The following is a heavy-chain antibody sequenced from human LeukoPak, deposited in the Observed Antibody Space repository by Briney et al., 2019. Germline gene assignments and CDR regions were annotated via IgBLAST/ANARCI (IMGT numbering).Heavy chain of an antibody. V-gene: IGHV3-9*01. CDR2: ISWNSGSI. J-gene: IGHJ4*02. D-gene: IGHD1-26*01. Sequence: GRSLRLSCAASGFTFDDYAMHWVRQAPGKGLEWVSGISWNSGSIGYADSVKGRFTMSRDNTKNTLYLQMNSLRAEDTAVYYCVRGFGGGSHSGVFDLWGQGALVTVSS. CDR3: VRGFGGGSHSGVFDL. CDR1: GFTFDDYA.